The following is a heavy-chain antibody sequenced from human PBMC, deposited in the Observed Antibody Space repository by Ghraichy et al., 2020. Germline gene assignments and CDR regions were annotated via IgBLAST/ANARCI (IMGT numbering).Heavy chain of an antibody. J-gene: IGHJ4*02. V-gene: IGHV3-74*01. CDR2: INSDGSST. CDR1: GFTFSSYW. D-gene: IGHD2-15*01. CDR3: ARGVSDIVVVVAATPDY. Sequence: GGSLRLSCAASGFTFSSYWMHWVRQAPGKGLVWVSRINSDGSSTSYADSVKGRFTISRDNAKNTLYLQMNSLRAEDTAVYYCARGVSDIVVVVAATPDYWGQGTLVTVSS.